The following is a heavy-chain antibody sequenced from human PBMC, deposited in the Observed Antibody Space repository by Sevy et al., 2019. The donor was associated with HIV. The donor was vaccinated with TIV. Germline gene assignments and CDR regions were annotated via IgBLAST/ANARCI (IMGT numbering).Heavy chain of an antibody. V-gene: IGHV1-24*01. Sequence: ASVKVSCKVSGYSLTELSMHWVRQAPGIGLEWMGRFDPEDGETIYAQKFQGRVTMTEDTSRDTAYMELSSLRSEDTAMYYCATTREYYSDNSGDIDYWGQGTLVTVSS. J-gene: IGHJ4*02. CDR1: GYSLTELS. CDR2: FDPEDGET. CDR3: ATTREYYSDNSGDIDY. D-gene: IGHD3-22*01.